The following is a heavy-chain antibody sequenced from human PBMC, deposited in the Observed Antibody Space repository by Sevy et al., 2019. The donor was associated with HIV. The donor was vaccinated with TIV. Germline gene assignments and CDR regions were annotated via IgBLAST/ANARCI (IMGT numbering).Heavy chain of an antibody. CDR2: ISSSGSTI. CDR3: ARKNYDFWSGSYDAFDI. D-gene: IGHD3-3*01. J-gene: IGHJ3*02. Sequence: GGSLRLSCAASGFTFSDYYRSWIRQAPGKGLEWVSYISSSGSTIYYADSVKGRFTISRDNAKNSLYLQMNSLRAEDTAVYYCARKNYDFWSGSYDAFDIWGQGTMVTVSS. V-gene: IGHV3-11*01. CDR1: GFTFSDYY.